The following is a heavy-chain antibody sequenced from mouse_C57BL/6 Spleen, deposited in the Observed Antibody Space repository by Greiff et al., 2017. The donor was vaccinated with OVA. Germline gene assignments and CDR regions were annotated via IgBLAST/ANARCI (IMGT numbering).Heavy chain of an antibody. J-gene: IGHJ3*01. CDR3: ARAGGYYPLAY. V-gene: IGHV1-52*01. CDR1: GYTFTSYW. Sequence: VQLQQPGAELVRPGSSVKLSCKASGYTFTSYWMHWVKQRPIQGLEWIGNIDPSDSETHYNQKFKDKATLTVDKSSSTAYMQLSSLTSEDSAVYYCARAGGYYPLAYWGQGTLVTVSA. D-gene: IGHD2-3*01. CDR2: IDPSDSET.